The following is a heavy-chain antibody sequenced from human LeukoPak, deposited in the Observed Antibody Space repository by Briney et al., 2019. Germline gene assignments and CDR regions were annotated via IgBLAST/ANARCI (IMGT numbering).Heavy chain of an antibody. CDR2: ISYDGSNK. Sequence: GGSLRLSCAASGFTFSSYGIHWVRQAPGKGLEWVAVISYDGSNKYYADSVKGRFTISRDNSKNTLYLQMSSLRAEDTATYYCAKLVDSAGTAYWGQGTLVTVSS. V-gene: IGHV3-30*18. D-gene: IGHD6-13*01. J-gene: IGHJ4*02. CDR1: GFTFSSYG. CDR3: AKLVDSAGTAY.